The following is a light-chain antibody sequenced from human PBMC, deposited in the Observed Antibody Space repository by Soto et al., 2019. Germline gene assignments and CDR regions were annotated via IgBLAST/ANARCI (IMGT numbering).Light chain of an antibody. V-gene: IGKV3-15*01. CDR2: DAS. Sequence: EVVMTQSPATLSVAPGERATLSCRASESVSRNLAWYQQKPGQAPRLLIYDASKRATGIPDRFSGGGSGTEFTLTISRLQSEDFVVYYCQQYNNWPPITFGQGTRLEI. CDR3: QQYNNWPPIT. CDR1: ESVSRN. J-gene: IGKJ5*01.